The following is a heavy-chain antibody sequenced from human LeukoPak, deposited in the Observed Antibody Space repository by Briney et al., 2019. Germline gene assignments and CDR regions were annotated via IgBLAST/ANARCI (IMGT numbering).Heavy chain of an antibody. V-gene: IGHV3-23*01. Sequence: GGTLRLSCAGSGFSFSSHGMNWVRQAPGKGLEWVSGISPSGDITYYTDSVRGRFTISRDNFKNTLSLQVNSLRPGDTAVYYCARGGKAAAADVLDIWGQGTMVTVSS. CDR1: GFSFSSHG. J-gene: IGHJ3*02. CDR3: ARGGKAAAADVLDI. D-gene: IGHD6-13*01. CDR2: ISPSGDIT.